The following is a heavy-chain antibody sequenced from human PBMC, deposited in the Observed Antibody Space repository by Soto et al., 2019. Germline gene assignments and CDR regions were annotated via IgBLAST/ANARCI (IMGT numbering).Heavy chain of an antibody. Sequence: QVQLQQSGPGLVNPSGTLSLTCVVSGASISSSNWWTWVRQPPGKALEWIGEIYHYGTTSYSPSLKSRVTLSIDKSTYQFSLRLTSVTAADTAIYYCARGPRTGSYSVDGFDVWGQGTVVTVSS. V-gene: IGHV4-4*02. CDR2: IYHYGTT. CDR1: GASISSSNW. J-gene: IGHJ3*01. CDR3: ARGPRTGSYSVDGFDV. D-gene: IGHD2-8*02.